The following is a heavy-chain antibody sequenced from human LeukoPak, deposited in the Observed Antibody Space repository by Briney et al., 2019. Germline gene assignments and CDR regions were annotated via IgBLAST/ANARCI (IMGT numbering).Heavy chain of an antibody. CDR2: INPNSGGT. CDR1: GYTFTSYY. Sequence: ASVKVSCKASGYTFTSYYMHWVRQAPGQGLEWMGWINPNSGGTNYAQKFQGRVTMTRDTSISTAYMELSRLRSDDTAVYYCARAHTLYYYDSSGYYRKYYYYYMDVWGKGTTVTVSS. V-gene: IGHV1-2*02. CDR3: ARAHTLYYYDSSGYYRKYYYYYMDV. J-gene: IGHJ6*03. D-gene: IGHD3-22*01.